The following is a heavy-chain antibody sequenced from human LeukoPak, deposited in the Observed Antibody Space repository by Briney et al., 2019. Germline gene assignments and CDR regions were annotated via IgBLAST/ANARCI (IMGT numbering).Heavy chain of an antibody. D-gene: IGHD3-22*01. CDR2: INPNSGGT. CDR1: GYTFTGYY. CDR3: ARMGHYDSSGYYYVGAFDI. J-gene: IGHJ3*02. Sequence: ASVKVSCKASGYTFTGYYMHWVRQAPGQGPEWMGWINPNSGGTNYAQKFQGRVTMTRDTSISTAYMELSRLRSDDTAVYYCARMGHYDSSGYYYVGAFDIWGQGTMVTVSS. V-gene: IGHV1-2*02.